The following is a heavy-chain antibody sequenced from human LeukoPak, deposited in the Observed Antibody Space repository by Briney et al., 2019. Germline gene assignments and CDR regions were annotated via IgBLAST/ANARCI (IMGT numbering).Heavy chain of an antibody. V-gene: IGHV3-21*01. J-gene: IGHJ3*02. Sequence: GGSLRLSCAVSGLTFSSYSMNWVRQAPGKGLEWVASVSPSSSYIYYADSVKGRFTISRDNAKNSLYLQMNSLRAEDTAVYYCARGMQQLVLGAFDIWGQGTMVTVSS. CDR3: ARGMQQLVLGAFDI. CDR2: VSPSSSYI. CDR1: GLTFSSYS. D-gene: IGHD6-13*01.